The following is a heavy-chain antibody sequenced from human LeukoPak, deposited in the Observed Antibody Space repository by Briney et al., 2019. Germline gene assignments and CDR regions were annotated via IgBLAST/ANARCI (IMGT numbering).Heavy chain of an antibody. V-gene: IGHV4-39*07. CDR3: ARADYSSTWSHDYYYMDV. Sequence: SETLSLTCTVSGGSISSSSYYWGGIRQPPGKGLEWIGSIYYSGSTYYNPSLKSRVTISVDTSKNQFSLKLSSVTAADTAVYYCARADYSSTWSHDYYYMDVWGKGTTVTVSS. CDR1: GGSISSSSYY. J-gene: IGHJ6*03. D-gene: IGHD6-13*01. CDR2: IYYSGST.